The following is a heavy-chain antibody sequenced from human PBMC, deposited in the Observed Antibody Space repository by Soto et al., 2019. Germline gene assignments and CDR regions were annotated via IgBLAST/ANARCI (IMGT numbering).Heavy chain of an antibody. D-gene: IGHD3-3*02. J-gene: IGHJ6*02. V-gene: IGHV3-23*01. CDR3: AKFIFGVVTTRDYYYYGMDV. CDR2: ISGSGGST. Sequence: GGSLRLSCAASGFTFSSYAMSWVRQAPGKGLEWVSAISGSGGSTYYADSVKGRFTISRDNSKNTLYLQMNSLRAEDTAVYYCAKFIFGVVTTRDYYYYGMDVWGQGTTVTVS. CDR1: GFTFSSYA.